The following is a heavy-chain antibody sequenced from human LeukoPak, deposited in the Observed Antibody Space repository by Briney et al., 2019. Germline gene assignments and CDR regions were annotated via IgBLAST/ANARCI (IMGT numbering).Heavy chain of an antibody. J-gene: IGHJ4*02. Sequence: SQTLSLTCPISGDSVSSNSAAWNWIRQSPSRGLEWLGRTYYRSKWYNDYAVSVKSRITINPDTSKNQFSLQLSSVTPADTAVYYCARAGEYTSSSGLDYWGQGTLVTVSS. CDR3: ARAGEYTSSSGLDY. D-gene: IGHD6-6*01. V-gene: IGHV6-1*01. CDR2: TYYRSKWYN. CDR1: GDSVSSNSAA.